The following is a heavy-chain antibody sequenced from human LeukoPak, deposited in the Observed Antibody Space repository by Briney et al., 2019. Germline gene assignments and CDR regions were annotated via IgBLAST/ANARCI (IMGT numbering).Heavy chain of an antibody. CDR3: ARALREFLLVPALHI. CDR1: GGSISSGNYY. Sequence: KSSETLSLTCTVSGGSISSGNYYWSWIRQPAGKGLEWIGRIYTSGSTNYHPSLKSRVTITVATTTNHFYLKLSSVAAADTAVYYCARALREFLLVPALHIWGQGPIVTVSS. D-gene: IGHD6-13*01. V-gene: IGHV4-61*02. J-gene: IGHJ3*02. CDR2: IYTSGST.